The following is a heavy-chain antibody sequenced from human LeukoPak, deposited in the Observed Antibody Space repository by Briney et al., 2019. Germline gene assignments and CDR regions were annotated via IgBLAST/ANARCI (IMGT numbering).Heavy chain of an antibody. J-gene: IGHJ3*02. CDR3: AKDFSVPYYDSSGFDAFDI. CDR1: GFSFSSYA. CDR2: ISGSGGST. D-gene: IGHD3-22*01. Sequence: QSGGSLRLSCATSGFSFSSYAMSWVRQAPGKGLEWVSAISGSGGSTYYADSVKGRFTISRDNSKNTLYLQMNSLRAEDTAVYYCAKDFSVPYYDSSGFDAFDIWGQGTMVTVSS. V-gene: IGHV3-23*01.